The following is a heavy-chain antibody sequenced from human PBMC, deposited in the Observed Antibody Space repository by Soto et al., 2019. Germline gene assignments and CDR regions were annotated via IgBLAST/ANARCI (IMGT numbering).Heavy chain of an antibody. D-gene: IGHD3-3*02. CDR2: VYYRGSI. V-gene: IGHV4-30-4*01. CDR1: GDSISSPDYY. Sequence: PSETLSLTFSVSGDSISSPDYYWSWIRQAPEKGLELIGYVYYRGSIYYTPSFESRVSISVDTSKNQFSLRLTSVTAADSAMYFCARVTFTPNWFDSWGQGILVTVSS. CDR3: ARVTFTPNWFDS. J-gene: IGHJ5*01.